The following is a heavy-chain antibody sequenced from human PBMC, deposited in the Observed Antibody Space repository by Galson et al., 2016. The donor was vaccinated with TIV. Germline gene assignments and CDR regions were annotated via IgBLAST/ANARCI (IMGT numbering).Heavy chain of an antibody. Sequence: CAASGFTFSSYSMNWVRQAPGKGLEWVSSISSTSSYIDYADSVKGRFTISRDNAKNSLFLQMNSLRAEDTAVYYCARQWQSYFFDYWGQGTVVTVSS. V-gene: IGHV3-21*01. CDR3: ARQWQSYFFDY. CDR2: ISSTSSYI. CDR1: GFTFSSYS. J-gene: IGHJ4*02. D-gene: IGHD6-19*01.